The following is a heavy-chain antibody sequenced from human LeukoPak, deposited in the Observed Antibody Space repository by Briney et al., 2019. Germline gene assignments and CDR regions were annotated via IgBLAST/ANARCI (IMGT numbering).Heavy chain of an antibody. CDR2: IYHSGST. CDR1: GYSISSGYY. V-gene: IGHV4-38-2*02. J-gene: IGHJ4*02. Sequence: PSETLSLTCTVSGYSISSGYYWGWIRQPPGKGLEWIGSIYHSGSTYYNPSLKSRVTISVDTSKNQFSLKLSSVTAADTAVYYCARESAYGDYAHWGQGTLVTVSS. CDR3: ARESAYGDYAH. D-gene: IGHD4-17*01.